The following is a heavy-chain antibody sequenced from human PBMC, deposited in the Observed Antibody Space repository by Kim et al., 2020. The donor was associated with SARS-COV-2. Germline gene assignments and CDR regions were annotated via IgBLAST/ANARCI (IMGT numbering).Heavy chain of an antibody. J-gene: IGHJ6*02. CDR3: AREGCGGDCYSRYCMDF. CDR1: GGSISSGGYY. CDR2: IYYSGST. Sequence: SETLSLTCTVSGGSISSGGYYWSWIRQHPGKGLEWIGYIYYSGSTYYTPSLKSRITISVDTSKNQFSLKLSSVTAADTAVYYCAREGCGGDCYSRYCMDFWGQGTPVSVSS. V-gene: IGHV4-31*03. D-gene: IGHD2-21*02.